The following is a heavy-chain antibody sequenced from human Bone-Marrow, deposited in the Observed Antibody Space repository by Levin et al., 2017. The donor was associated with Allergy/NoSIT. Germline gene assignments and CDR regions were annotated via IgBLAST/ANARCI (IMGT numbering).Heavy chain of an antibody. CDR2: ISNTDDTI. Sequence: GESLKISCAASGLTFRFSTYYMSWIRQAPGKGLEWISYISNTDDTIHYADSVKGRFTISRDNAKNSLYLQMDSLRAEDTAMYYCAAKVGFEHWGQGTPVTVSS. V-gene: IGHV3-11*01. D-gene: IGHD1-26*01. CDR3: AAKVGFEH. CDR1: GLTFRFSTYY. J-gene: IGHJ4*02.